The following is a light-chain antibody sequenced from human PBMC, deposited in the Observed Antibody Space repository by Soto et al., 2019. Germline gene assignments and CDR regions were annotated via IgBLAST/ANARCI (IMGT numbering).Light chain of an antibody. CDR3: SSFTTSRAYV. CDR1: SGDIGAYNY. V-gene: IGLV2-14*01. CDR2: EVS. Sequence: QSALTQPASVSGSPGQSITISCTGTSGDIGAYNYVCWYQQQSDKAPKLIIYEVSYRPSGVSNRFSGSKSGNTASLTISGLQAEDEADYYCSSFTTSRAYVFGLGTKVTVL. J-gene: IGLJ1*01.